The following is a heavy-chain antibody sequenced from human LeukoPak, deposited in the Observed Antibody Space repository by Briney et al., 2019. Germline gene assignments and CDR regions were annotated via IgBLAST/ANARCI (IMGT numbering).Heavy chain of an antibody. J-gene: IGHJ4*02. CDR2: ISWNSGSI. CDR3: ATHLRFLEWLLLDY. D-gene: IGHD3-3*01. CDR1: GFTFDDYA. Sequence: PGGSLRLSCAASGFTFDDYAMHWVRQAPGKGLEWVSGISWNSGSIGYADSVKGRFTISRDNSKNTLYLQMNSLRAEDTAVYYCATHLRFLEWLLLDYWGQGTLVTVSS. V-gene: IGHV3-9*01.